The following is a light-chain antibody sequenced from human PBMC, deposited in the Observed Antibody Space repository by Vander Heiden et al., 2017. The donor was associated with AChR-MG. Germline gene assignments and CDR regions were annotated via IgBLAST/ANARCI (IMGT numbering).Light chain of an antibody. Sequence: SYELTQPSSVSVSPGQTARIPCSGDVLAKRHGRWFQQRPGQAPLLLIYSDTERPSGIPERFSGSRSGTTVTLTISGAQVEDDADYYCYSATDNNLGVFGTGTKVTVL. CDR1: VLAKRH. V-gene: IGLV3-27*01. CDR3: YSATDNNLGV. CDR2: SDT. J-gene: IGLJ1*01.